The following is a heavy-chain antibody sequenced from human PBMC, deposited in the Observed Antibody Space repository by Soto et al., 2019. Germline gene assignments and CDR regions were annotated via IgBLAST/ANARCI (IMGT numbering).Heavy chain of an antibody. CDR1: GFTFSSYA. Sequence: GGSLRLSCAASGFTFSSYAMSWVRQAPGKGLEWVSAISGSGGSTYYADSVKGRFTISRDNSKNTLYLQMNSLRAEDTAVYYCASQSVVVPAHYYYYYMDVWGKGTTVTVSS. J-gene: IGHJ6*03. D-gene: IGHD2-2*01. V-gene: IGHV3-23*01. CDR3: ASQSVVVPAHYYYYYMDV. CDR2: ISGSGGST.